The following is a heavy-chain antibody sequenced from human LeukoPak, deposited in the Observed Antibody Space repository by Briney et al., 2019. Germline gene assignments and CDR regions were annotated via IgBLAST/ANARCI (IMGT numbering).Heavy chain of an antibody. V-gene: IGHV3-48*01. CDR2: ISSRSTTI. J-gene: IGHJ4*02. CDR3: AKEFNRGLPDY. D-gene: IGHD2-21*01. Sequence: GGSLRLSCAASGFTFSSYSVNWVRQAPGKGLEWVSYISSRSTTIYYIDSVKGRFTISRDNAKNSLYLQMSSLRAEDTAVYYCAKEFNRGLPDYWGQGTLVTVPS. CDR1: GFTFSSYS.